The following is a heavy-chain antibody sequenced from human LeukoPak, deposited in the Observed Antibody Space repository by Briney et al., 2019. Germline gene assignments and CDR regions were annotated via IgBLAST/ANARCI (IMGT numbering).Heavy chain of an antibody. D-gene: IGHD6-19*01. CDR3: ATADLAVAGPFDF. V-gene: IGHV1-24*01. CDR1: GYTLSELS. Sequence: ASVKVSYRISGYTLSELSMHWVRQVPGKGLEWMGSFDPEYNETISTQKFQGRLTMTEDTSTDTAYMELNSLRSEDTAVYFCATADLAVAGPFDFWGQGTLVTVSS. J-gene: IGHJ4*02. CDR2: FDPEYNET.